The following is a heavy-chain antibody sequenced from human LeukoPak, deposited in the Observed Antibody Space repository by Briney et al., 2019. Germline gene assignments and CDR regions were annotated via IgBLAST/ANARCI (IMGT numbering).Heavy chain of an antibody. J-gene: IGHJ4*02. Sequence: PSETLSLTCTVSGGSISSSSYYWGWIRQPPGKGLEWIGSIYYSGSTYYNPSLKSRVTISVDTSKNQFSLKLGSVTAADTAVYYCARRNYYNCSCYYFDYWGQGTLVTVSS. CDR3: ARRNYYNCSCYYFDY. D-gene: IGHD3-22*01. CDR1: GGSISSSSYY. V-gene: IGHV4-39*01. CDR2: IYYSGST.